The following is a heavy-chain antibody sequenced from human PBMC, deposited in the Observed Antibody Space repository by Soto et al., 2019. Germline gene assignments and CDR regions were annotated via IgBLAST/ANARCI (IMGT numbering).Heavy chain of an antibody. CDR1: GGSFSGYY. D-gene: IGHD3-16*01. V-gene: IGHV4-34*01. CDR2: INHSGST. CDR3: ARGMSTFGGVHCYLDD. J-gene: IGHJ4*02. Sequence: SETLSLTCAVYGGSFSGYYWSWIRQPPGKGLEWIGEINHSGSTNYNPSLKSRVTISVDTSKNQFSLKLSSVTAADTAVYYCARGMSTFGGVHCYLDDWGEGTLVTVTS.